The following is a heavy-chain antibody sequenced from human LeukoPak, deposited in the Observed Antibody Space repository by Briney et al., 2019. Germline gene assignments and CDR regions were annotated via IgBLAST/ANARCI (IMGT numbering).Heavy chain of an antibody. J-gene: IGHJ6*03. CDR1: GYFISSGYY. Sequence: SETLSLTCALSGYFISSGYYWGWIRQPPGKGLEGVGSISHSGRTYYNPSLKSRVTISVDTSKNQFSLRLSSVTAADTAVYYCARVRGEYCSSTSCYRDYYYYMDVWGKGTTVTVSS. D-gene: IGHD2-2*02. CDR2: ISHSGRT. V-gene: IGHV4-38-2*01. CDR3: ARVRGEYCSSTSCYRDYYYYMDV.